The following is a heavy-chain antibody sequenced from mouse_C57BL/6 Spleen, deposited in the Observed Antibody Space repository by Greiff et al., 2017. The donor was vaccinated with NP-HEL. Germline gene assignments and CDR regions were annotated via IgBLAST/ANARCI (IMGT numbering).Heavy chain of an antibody. CDR1: GYTFTSYW. CDR2: IDPSDSET. D-gene: IGHD2-1*01. Sequence: LQPGAELVRPGSSVKLSCKASGYTFTSYWMHWVKQRPIQGLEWIGNIDPSDSETHYNQKFKDKATLTVDKSSSTAYMQLSSLTSEDSAVYYCARDPYGNSDYWGQGTTLTVSS. CDR3: ARDPYGNSDY. V-gene: IGHV1-52*01. J-gene: IGHJ2*01.